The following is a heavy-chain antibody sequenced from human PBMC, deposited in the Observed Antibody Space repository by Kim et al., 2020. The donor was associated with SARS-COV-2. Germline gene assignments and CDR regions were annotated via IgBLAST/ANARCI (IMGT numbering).Heavy chain of an antibody. CDR2: ISYDGSNK. D-gene: IGHD4-17*01. V-gene: IGHV3-33*05. Sequence: GGSLRLSCAASGFTFSSYGMHWVRQAPGKGLEWVAVISYDGSNKYYADSVKGRFTISRDNSKNTLYLQMNSLRAEDTAVYYCAREEYGVPFDYWGQGTLVTVSS. J-gene: IGHJ4*02. CDR3: AREEYGVPFDY. CDR1: GFTFSSYG.